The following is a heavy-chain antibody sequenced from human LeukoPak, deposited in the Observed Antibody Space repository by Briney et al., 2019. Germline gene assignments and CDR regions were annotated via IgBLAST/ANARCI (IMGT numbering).Heavy chain of an antibody. D-gene: IGHD3-16*02. Sequence: PGGSLRLSCAASGFTFSSYSMNWVRQAPGKGLEGVSSISSSSSYIYYADSVKGRFTISRDNAKNSLYLQMNSLRAEDTAVYYCARAFFRLGELSLYRYNWFDPWGQGTLVTVSS. J-gene: IGHJ5*02. CDR2: ISSSSSYI. CDR1: GFTFSSYS. V-gene: IGHV3-21*01. CDR3: ARAFFRLGELSLYRYNWFDP.